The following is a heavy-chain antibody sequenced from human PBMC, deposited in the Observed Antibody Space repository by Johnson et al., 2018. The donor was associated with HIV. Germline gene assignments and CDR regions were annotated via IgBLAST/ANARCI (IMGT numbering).Heavy chain of an antibody. CDR1: GFTFSSYA. D-gene: IGHD3-16*01. Sequence: QVQLVESGGGVVQPGRSLRLSCAASGFTFSSYAMHWVRQAPGKGLEWVAVISYDGSNKYYADSVKGRFTISRDNSKNSLYLQMNSLRAEDTAVYYCARVREGEGGEVGDAFDIWGQGTMVTVSS. CDR3: ARVREGEGGEVGDAFDI. J-gene: IGHJ3*02. V-gene: IGHV3-30*04. CDR2: ISYDGSNK.